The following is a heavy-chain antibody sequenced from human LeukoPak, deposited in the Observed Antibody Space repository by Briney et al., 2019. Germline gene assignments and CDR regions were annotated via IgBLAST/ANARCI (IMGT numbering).Heavy chain of an antibody. Sequence: GGSLRLSCAASGFTFSSYAMNWVRQAPGKGVEWVSGISNGGSTYYADSVKGRFTISRDYFQNTLYLQMNSLRAEDTAVYYCAKETSSSFDYWGQGTLVTVSS. CDR1: GFTFSSYA. CDR2: ISNGGST. V-gene: IGHV3-23*01. J-gene: IGHJ4*02. D-gene: IGHD6-6*01. CDR3: AKETSSSFDY.